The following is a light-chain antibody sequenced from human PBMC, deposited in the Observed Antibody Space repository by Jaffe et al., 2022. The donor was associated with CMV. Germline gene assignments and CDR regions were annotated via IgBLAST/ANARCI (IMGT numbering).Light chain of an antibody. J-gene: IGKJ2*01. CDR2: QAS. CDR1: QTISNW. Sequence: DIQMTQSPSTLSASIGDRVTITCRASQTISNWLAWYQQKPGEAPKLLIYQASSLESGVPSRFSGSGYGTEFTLTISSLQPDDFATYYCQQYNSFPSFGQGTKLEIK. V-gene: IGKV1-5*03. CDR3: QQYNSFPS.